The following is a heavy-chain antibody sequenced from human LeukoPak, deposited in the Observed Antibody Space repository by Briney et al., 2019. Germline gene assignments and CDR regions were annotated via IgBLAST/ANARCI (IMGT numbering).Heavy chain of an antibody. CDR2: IYYSGST. Sequence: SETLSLTCTVSGGSISSGGYYWSWIRQHPGKGLEWIGYIYYSGSTYYNSSLKSRVTISVDTSKNQFSLKLSSVTAADTAVYYCARTAAAGIHFDYWGQGTLVTVSS. CDR3: ARTAAAGIHFDY. V-gene: IGHV4-31*03. CDR1: GGSISSGGYY. J-gene: IGHJ4*02. D-gene: IGHD6-13*01.